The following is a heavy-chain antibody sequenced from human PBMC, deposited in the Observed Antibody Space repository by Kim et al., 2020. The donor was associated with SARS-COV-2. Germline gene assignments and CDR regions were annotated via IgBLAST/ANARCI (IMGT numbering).Heavy chain of an antibody. D-gene: IGHD6-19*01. CDR3: ATSSGWSIYYYYGMDV. V-gene: IGHV3-23*01. J-gene: IGHJ6*02. CDR2: ISGSGGST. Sequence: GGSLRLSCAASGFTFSSYAMSWVRQAPGKGLEWVSAISGSGGSTYYADSVKGRFTISRDNSKNTLYLQMNSLRAEDTAVYYCATSSGWSIYYYYGMDVWGQGTTVTVSS. CDR1: GFTFSSYA.